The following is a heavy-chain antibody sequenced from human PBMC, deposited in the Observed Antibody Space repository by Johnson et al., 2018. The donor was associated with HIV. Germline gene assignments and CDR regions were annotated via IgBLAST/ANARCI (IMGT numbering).Heavy chain of an antibody. V-gene: IGHV3-13*01. D-gene: IGHD1-26*01. J-gene: IGHJ3*02. CDR1: GFTFSSYD. CDR3: ARSRWGSTLGALDI. CDR2: IGPAADT. Sequence: MLLVESGGGLVQPGGSLRLSCAASGFTFSSYDIHWVRQATGKGLESVSPIGPAADTYYPGSVKGRFTVSRENAKNSLYLQMNSLRAGDTAVFYCARSRWGSTLGALDIWGQGTMVTVSS.